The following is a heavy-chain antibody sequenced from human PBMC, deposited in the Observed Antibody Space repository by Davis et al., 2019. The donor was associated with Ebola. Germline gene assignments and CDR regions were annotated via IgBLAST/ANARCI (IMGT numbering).Heavy chain of an antibody. J-gene: IGHJ5*02. CDR1: GFTFSSYA. V-gene: IGHV3-33*08. D-gene: IGHD3-3*01. CDR3: ARDGVYYDFWIGWFDP. Sequence: GGSLRLSCAASGFTFSSYAMSWVRQAPGKGLEWAAVIWYDGSNKYYADSVKGRFTISRDNAKNSLYLQMNSLRAEDTAVYYCARDGVYYDFWIGWFDPWGQGTLVTVSS. CDR2: IWYDGSNK.